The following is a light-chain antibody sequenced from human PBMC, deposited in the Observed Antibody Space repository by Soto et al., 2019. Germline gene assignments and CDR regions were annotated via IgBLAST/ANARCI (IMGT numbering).Light chain of an antibody. V-gene: IGKV1-5*03. CDR3: QQYTSYSL. J-gene: IGKJ3*01. Sequence: DIQMTQSPSTLSASVGDRVTITCRASQSISSWLAWYQQKPGKAPKLLIYKASSLESGVPSRFSGSGSGTEFTLTISSLQPEDFATYYCQQYTSYSLFGPGTKVDIK. CDR2: KAS. CDR1: QSISSW.